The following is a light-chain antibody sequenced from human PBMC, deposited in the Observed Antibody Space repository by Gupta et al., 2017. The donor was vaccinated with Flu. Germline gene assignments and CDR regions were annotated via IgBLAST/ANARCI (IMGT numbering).Light chain of an antibody. CDR1: ALPKQY. V-gene: IGLV3-25*02. CDR3: QSADSSGTYVV. J-gene: IGLJ2*01. CDR2: KDS. Sequence: SYELTQPPSVSVPPAQTVRNTCSGDALPKQYAYWYQQKPGQAPVLVIYKDSERPSGIPKRFSGSSSGTTVTLTISGVQAEDEADYYCQSADSSGTYVVFGGGTKLTVL.